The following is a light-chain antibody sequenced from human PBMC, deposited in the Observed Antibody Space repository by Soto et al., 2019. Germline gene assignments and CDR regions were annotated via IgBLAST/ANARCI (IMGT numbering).Light chain of an antibody. CDR2: SNN. Sequence: QSVLTQPPSASGTPGQSVTVSCSGSSSNIGSNTVTWYQQLPGTPPILLLYSNNLRSSGVPDRFSGSRSGTSASLAISGLQSEDEADYYCCSYAGSYTHVFGTGTKVTVL. V-gene: IGLV1-44*01. CDR1: SSNIGSNT. J-gene: IGLJ1*01. CDR3: CSYAGSYTHV.